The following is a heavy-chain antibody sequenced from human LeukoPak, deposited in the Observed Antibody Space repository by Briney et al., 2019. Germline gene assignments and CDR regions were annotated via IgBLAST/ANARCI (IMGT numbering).Heavy chain of an antibody. CDR3: AGEGGTDKRAVRNYYGMDV. J-gene: IGHJ6*04. V-gene: IGHV1-69*13. CDR1: GGTFSSYA. D-gene: IGHD1-7*01. Sequence: SVKVSCKASGGTFSSYAISWVRQAPGQGLEWMGGIIPIFGTANYAQKFQGRVTITADESTSTAYMELSSLRSEDTAVYYCAGEGGTDKRAVRNYYGMDVWGKGTTVTVSS. CDR2: IIPIFGTA.